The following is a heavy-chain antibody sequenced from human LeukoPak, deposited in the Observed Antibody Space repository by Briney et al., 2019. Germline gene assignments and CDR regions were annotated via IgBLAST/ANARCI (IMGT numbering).Heavy chain of an antibody. CDR1: GGSISGSNW. D-gene: IGHD2-2*02. Sequence: SGTLSLSCAVSGGSISGSNWWNWVRQPPGKGLEWIGEIYHSGSTNYNPSLKSRVTISVDKSKNQFSLKLSSVTAADTAVYYCATDYCSSTSCYTMGGYYYYGMDVWGQGTTVTVSS. J-gene: IGHJ6*02. CDR3: ATDYCSSTSCYTMGGYYYYGMDV. CDR2: IYHSGST. V-gene: IGHV4-4*02.